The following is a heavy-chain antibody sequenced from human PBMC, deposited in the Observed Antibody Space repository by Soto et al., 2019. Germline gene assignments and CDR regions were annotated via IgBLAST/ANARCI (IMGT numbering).Heavy chain of an antibody. CDR1: GFTINIYS. V-gene: IGHV3-30*18. J-gene: IGHJ6*03. CDR2: ISYDGSNN. Sequence: SLKRYSAATGFTINIYSIHCARQAPGKGLDLVAVISYDGSNNYYADSVKGRFTISRDNSKNTLYLQMNSLRAEDTAVYYCAKGGLAANTMVRGVIDPFYYYYYMDVWGKGT. D-gene: IGHD3-10*01. CDR3: AKGGLAANTMVRGVIDPFYYYYYMDV.